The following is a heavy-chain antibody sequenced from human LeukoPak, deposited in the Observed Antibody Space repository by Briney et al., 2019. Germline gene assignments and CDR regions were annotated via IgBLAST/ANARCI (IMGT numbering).Heavy chain of an antibody. CDR3: ARDKLVGATYLDY. CDR1: GFTFSSYG. Sequence: GGSLRPSCAASGFTFSSYGMHWVRQAPGKGLEWVANIKQDGSEKYYVDSVKDRFTISRDNAENSLYLQMNSLRAEDTAVYYCARDKLVGATYLDYWGQGTLVTVSS. J-gene: IGHJ4*02. D-gene: IGHD1-26*01. CDR2: IKQDGSEK. V-gene: IGHV3-7*01.